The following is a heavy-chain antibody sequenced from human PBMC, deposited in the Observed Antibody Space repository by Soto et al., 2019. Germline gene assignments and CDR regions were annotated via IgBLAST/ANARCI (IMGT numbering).Heavy chain of an antibody. Sequence: KTSETLSLTCAVYGGSFRSFYWSWIRQPPGKGLEWIGEIIHTGSTNYNPSLESRVTISLDTSKNQFSLKVNSVIAADTAVYYCARVRKGVTTIRKYGMDVWGQGNTVTVSS. CDR3: ARVRKGVTTIRKYGMDV. CDR1: GGSFRSFY. J-gene: IGHJ6*02. CDR2: IIHTGST. V-gene: IGHV4-34*12. D-gene: IGHD4-17*01.